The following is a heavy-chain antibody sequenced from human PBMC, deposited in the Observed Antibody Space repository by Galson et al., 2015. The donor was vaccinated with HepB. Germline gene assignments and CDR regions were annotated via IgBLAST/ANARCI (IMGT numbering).Heavy chain of an antibody. CDR1: GYTFTSYG. CDR2: ISAYNGNT. Sequence: SVKVSCKASGYTFTSYGISWVRQAPGQGPEWMGWISAYNGNTNYAQKLQGRVTMTTDTSTSTAYMELRSLRSDDTAVYYCARDQDIVVVPAAMVRTTWFDPWGQGTLVTVSS. J-gene: IGHJ5*02. D-gene: IGHD2-2*01. V-gene: IGHV1-18*04. CDR3: ARDQDIVVVPAAMVRTTWFDP.